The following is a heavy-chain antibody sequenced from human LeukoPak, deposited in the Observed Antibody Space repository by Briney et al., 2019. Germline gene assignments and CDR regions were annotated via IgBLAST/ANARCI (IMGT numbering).Heavy chain of an antibody. Sequence: GGSLRLSCAASGFTFSSFAMSWVRQAPGKGLECVSSISSSSSYIYYADSVKGRFTISRDNAKNSLYLQMNSLRAEDTAVYYCARGDRIAAPNWFDPWGQGTLVTVSS. CDR3: ARGDRIAAPNWFDP. CDR2: ISSSSSYI. J-gene: IGHJ5*02. D-gene: IGHD6-13*01. CDR1: GFTFSSFA. V-gene: IGHV3-21*01.